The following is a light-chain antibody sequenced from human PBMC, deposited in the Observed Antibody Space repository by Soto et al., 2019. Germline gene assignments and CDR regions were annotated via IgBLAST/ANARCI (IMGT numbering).Light chain of an antibody. J-gene: IGKJ1*01. V-gene: IGKV1-39*01. CDR1: QSISTY. Sequence: DIQMTQSPSSLSASVGDRVTITCRASQSISTYLNWYQQKPGRAPKLLIYGASSLQSGVPSRFTGSGSGTDFNLNISSLQPEDFATYHCQPSYSTPWTFGQGTKVEIK. CDR2: GAS. CDR3: QPSYSTPWT.